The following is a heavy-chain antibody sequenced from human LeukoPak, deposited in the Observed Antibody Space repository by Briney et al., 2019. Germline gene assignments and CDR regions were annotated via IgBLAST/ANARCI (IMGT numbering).Heavy chain of an antibody. J-gene: IGHJ4*02. D-gene: IGHD2-2*01. CDR2: IIPIFGTP. CDR3: AREGYCSRTSCYGYY. V-gene: IGHV1-69*13. Sequence: SVKVSCKASGGTFSSYAISWVRQAPGQGLEWMGGIIPIFGTPNYAQKFQGRVTITADEPTSTAYMELSSLRSEDTAVYYCAREGYCSRTSCYGYYWGQGTLVTVSS. CDR1: GGTFSSYA.